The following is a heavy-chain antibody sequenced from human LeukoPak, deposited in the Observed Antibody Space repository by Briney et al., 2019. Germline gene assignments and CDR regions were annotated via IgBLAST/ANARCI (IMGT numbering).Heavy chain of an antibody. V-gene: IGHV3-30*02. J-gene: IGHJ6*03. D-gene: IGHD3-10*01. CDR2: IRYDGSNK. Sequence: PGGSLRLSCAASGFTFSSYGMHWVRQAPGKGLEWVAFIRYDGSNKYYADSVKGRFTISRDNSKNTLYLQMNSLRAEDTAVYYCARGGVGDPVDYYYYMDVWGKGTTVTVSS. CDR1: GFTFSSYG. CDR3: ARGGVGDPVDYYYYMDV.